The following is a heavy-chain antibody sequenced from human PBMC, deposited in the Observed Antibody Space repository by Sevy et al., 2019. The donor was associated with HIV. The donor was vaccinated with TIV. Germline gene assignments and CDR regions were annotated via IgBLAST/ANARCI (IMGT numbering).Heavy chain of an antibody. J-gene: IGHJ6*02. CDR1: GIIFTTSG. Sequence: GSLRLSCVVSGIIFTTSGMHWVRQAPGKGLEWVAVISYHGRNKFYADSVKGRSTISRDNSKNILYLQMNSLRAEDTAVYYWAKDFTGYNGMDVWGQGTMVTVSS. CDR2: ISYHGRNK. CDR3: AKDFTGYNGMDV. D-gene: IGHD3-9*01. V-gene: IGHV3-30*18.